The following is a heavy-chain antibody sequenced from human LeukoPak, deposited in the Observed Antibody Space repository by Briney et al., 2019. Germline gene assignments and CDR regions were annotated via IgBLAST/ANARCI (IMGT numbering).Heavy chain of an antibody. CDR2: IYYSGTT. CDR1: GGSISNYY. CDR3: ARAAGILEWLLPSTGNYYYGMDV. J-gene: IGHJ6*02. V-gene: IGHV4-59*12. D-gene: IGHD3-3*01. Sequence: SETLSLTCTVSGGSISNYYWSWIRQPPGKGLEWIGYIYYSGTTNYSPSLKSRVTISVDTSKNQFSLKLSSVTAADTAVYYCARAAGILEWLLPSTGNYYYGMDVWGQGTTVTVSS.